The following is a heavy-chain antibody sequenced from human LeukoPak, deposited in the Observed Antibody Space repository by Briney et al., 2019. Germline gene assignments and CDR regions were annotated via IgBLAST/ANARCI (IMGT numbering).Heavy chain of an antibody. CDR3: ARAADSYCGADCYFNYFDT. CDR1: GYTFIDYY. Sequence: ASVKVSCKASGYTFIDYYMHWVRQAPGRGLEWMGWIKPNNGGTGYAQKFQGRVTMTRDTSISTTYMELKRLRSDDTALYYCARAADSYCGADCYFNYFDTWGQGTLVTVSS. D-gene: IGHD2-21*02. CDR2: IKPNNGGT. J-gene: IGHJ5*02. V-gene: IGHV1-2*02.